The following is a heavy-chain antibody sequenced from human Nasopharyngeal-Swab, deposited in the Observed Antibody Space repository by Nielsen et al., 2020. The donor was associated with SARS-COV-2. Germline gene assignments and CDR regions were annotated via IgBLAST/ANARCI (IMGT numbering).Heavy chain of an antibody. J-gene: IGHJ4*02. CDR1: GFTFSSYA. CDR2: ISGSGGST. V-gene: IGHV3-23*01. D-gene: IGHD2-2*02. CDR3: AKGGYCSSTSCYIDY. Sequence: GESPKISCAASGFTFSSYAMSWVRQAPGKGLEWVSAISGSGGSTYYADSVKGRFTISRDNSKNTLYLQMNSLRAEDTAVYYCAKGGYCSSTSCYIDYWGQGTLVTVSS.